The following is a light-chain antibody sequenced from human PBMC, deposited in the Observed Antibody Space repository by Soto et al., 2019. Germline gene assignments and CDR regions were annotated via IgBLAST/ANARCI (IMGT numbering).Light chain of an antibody. CDR1: QSISSW. Sequence: DIQMTQSPSTLSASVGDRVTITCRASQSISSWLAWYQQKPGKAPKLLIYKASSLESGVPSRFSGSGSGTEFTLTISSLQPEDFATYYCQQYNSYWTFGKGTNVEIK. CDR2: KAS. J-gene: IGKJ1*01. CDR3: QQYNSYWT. V-gene: IGKV1-5*03.